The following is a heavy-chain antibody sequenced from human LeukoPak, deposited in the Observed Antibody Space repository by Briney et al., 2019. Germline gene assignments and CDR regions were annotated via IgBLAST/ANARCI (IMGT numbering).Heavy chain of an antibody. J-gene: IGHJ5*02. D-gene: IGHD3-10*01. Sequence: SETLSLTCTVSGGSISSSSYYCGWIRQPPGKGLEWIGSIYYSGSTYYNPSLKSRVTMSVDTSKNQFSLKLSSVTAADTAVYYCARDFFTMVRGVTPFDPWGQGTLITVSS. CDR2: IYYSGST. V-gene: IGHV4-39*07. CDR1: GGSISSSSYY. CDR3: ARDFFTMVRGVTPFDP.